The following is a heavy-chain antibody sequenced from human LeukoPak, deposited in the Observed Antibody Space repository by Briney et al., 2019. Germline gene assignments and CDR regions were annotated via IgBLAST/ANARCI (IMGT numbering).Heavy chain of an antibody. Sequence: GGSLRLSCAASGFTFSSYGISWVRQAPGKGLEWVSSISGDSSDIYYADSVMGRSTISRDNAKNSVYLQINSLRAEDTAIYYCARDPYSGGYGDYYYYYMDLWGQGTTVTISS. CDR1: GFTFSSYG. V-gene: IGHV3-21*01. J-gene: IGHJ6*03. D-gene: IGHD1-26*01. CDR3: ARDPYSGGYGDYYYYYMDL. CDR2: ISGDSSDI.